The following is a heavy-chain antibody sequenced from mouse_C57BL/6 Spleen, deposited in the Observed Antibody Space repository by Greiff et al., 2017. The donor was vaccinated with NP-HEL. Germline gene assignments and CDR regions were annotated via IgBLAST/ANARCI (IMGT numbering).Heavy chain of an antibody. V-gene: IGHV5-12*01. CDR3: ARQLITTVVATSDWYFDV. CDR2: ISNGGGST. Sequence: EVQLVESGGGLVQPGGSLKLSCAASGFTFSDYYMYWVRQTPEKRLEWVAYISNGGGSTYYPDTVKGRFTISRDNAKNTLYLQMSRLKSEDTAMYYCARQLITTVVATSDWYFDVWGTGTTVTVSS. D-gene: IGHD1-1*01. J-gene: IGHJ1*03. CDR1: GFTFSDYY.